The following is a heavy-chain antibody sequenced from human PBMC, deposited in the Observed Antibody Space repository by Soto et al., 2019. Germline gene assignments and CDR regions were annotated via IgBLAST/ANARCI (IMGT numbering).Heavy chain of an antibody. V-gene: IGHV3-13*01. D-gene: IGHD6-6*01. J-gene: IGHJ5*02. CDR1: GFTFSSYD. CDR3: ARGIEYSSSSSFSFGWFDP. CDR2: IGTAGDT. Sequence: PGGSLRLSCAASGFTFSSYDMHWFRQATGKGLEWVSAIGTAGDTYYPGSVKGRFTISRENAKNSLYLQMNSLRAGDTAVYYCARGIEYSSSSSFSFGWFDPWGQGTLVTVSS.